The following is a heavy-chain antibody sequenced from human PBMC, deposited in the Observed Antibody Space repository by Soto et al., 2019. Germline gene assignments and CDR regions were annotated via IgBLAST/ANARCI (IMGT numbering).Heavy chain of an antibody. V-gene: IGHV4-39*01. Sequence: QLLLQESGPGLVKPSETLSLTCTVSGGSILDSTYYWAWIRQSPGKGLEWIGTIFYSGGTIYTPSLKSRVTMYVDTSNNQISLKLSSVTAADTAVYYCARQASGYYYGWFDPWGQGTLVTVSS. CDR1: GGSILDSTYY. D-gene: IGHD3-22*01. CDR3: ARQASGYYYGWFDP. J-gene: IGHJ5*02. CDR2: IFYSGGT.